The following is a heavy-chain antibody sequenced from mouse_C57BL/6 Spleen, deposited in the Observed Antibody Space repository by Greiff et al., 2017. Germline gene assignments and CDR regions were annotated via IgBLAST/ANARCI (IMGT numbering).Heavy chain of an antibody. CDR3: AKVYYDYDEGDYYAMDY. CDR1: GYSITSGYY. D-gene: IGHD2-4*01. Sequence: EVKLEESGPGLVKPSQSLSLTCSVTGYSITSGYYWNWIRQFPGNKLEWMGYISYDGSNNYNPSLKNRISITRDTSKNQFFLKLNSVTTEDTATYYCAKVYYDYDEGDYYAMDYWGQGTSVTVSS. CDR2: ISYDGSN. J-gene: IGHJ4*01. V-gene: IGHV3-6*01.